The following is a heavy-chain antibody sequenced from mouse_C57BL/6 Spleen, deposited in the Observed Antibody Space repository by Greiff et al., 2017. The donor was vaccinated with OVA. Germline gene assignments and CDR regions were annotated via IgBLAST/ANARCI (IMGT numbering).Heavy chain of an antibody. V-gene: IGHV1-69*01. D-gene: IGHD2-5*01. CDR3: ARFLYSNYDY. J-gene: IGHJ2*01. CDR2: IDPSDSYT. CDR1: GYTFTSYW. Sequence: VQLQQSGAELVMPGASVKLSCKASGYTFTSYWMHWVKQRPGQGLEWIGEIDPSDSYTNYNQKFKGKSTLTVDKSSSTAYMQLSSLTSEDSAVYYCARFLYSNYDYWGQGTTLTVSS.